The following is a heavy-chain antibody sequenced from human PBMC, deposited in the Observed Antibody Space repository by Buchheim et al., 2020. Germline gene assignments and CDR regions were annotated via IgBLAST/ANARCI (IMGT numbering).Heavy chain of an antibody. V-gene: IGHV1-2*02. D-gene: IGHD1-26*01. CDR3: ARAEGRAFAEYFQH. CDR2: INPVSGVT. CDR1: GYTFTDYY. Sequence: QVQLVQSGAEVKKPGASVKVSCKASGYTFTDYYVHWVRQAPGQGLEWMGWINPVSGVTNSAQNFQGRVTMTRDTSTNTAYMELTRPTSDDTAVYYCARAEGRAFAEYFQHWGQGTL. J-gene: IGHJ1*01.